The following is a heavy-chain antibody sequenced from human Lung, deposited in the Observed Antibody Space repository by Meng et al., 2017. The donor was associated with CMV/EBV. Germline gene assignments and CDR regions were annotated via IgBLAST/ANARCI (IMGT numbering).Heavy chain of an antibody. V-gene: IGHV4-61*01. CDR1: GGSVSSGSFY. Sequence: LXCTVSGGSVSSGSFYWSWIRQPPGEGLEWIGFVYYSGSTNYNPALKSRVTMSIDTSKNQFSLKLSSVTAADTAMYYCARVPQNIAAAGISAFDIWXQGTXVT. J-gene: IGHJ3*02. CDR2: VYYSGST. CDR3: ARVPQNIAAAGISAFDI. D-gene: IGHD6-13*01.